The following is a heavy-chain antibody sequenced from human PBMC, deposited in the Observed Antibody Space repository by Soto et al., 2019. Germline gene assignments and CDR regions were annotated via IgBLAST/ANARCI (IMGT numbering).Heavy chain of an antibody. CDR2: ISSSSSTI. D-gene: IGHD3-22*01. Sequence: GGSLRLSCAGSGFTFSAYSMNWVRQAPGKGLEWVSYISSSSSTIYYADSVKGRFTISRDNAKNSLYLQMNSLRDEDTAVYYCARAPYYYDSSGYGYWYFDLWGRGTLVTVSS. CDR1: GFTFSAYS. CDR3: ARAPYYYDSSGYGYWYFDL. V-gene: IGHV3-48*02. J-gene: IGHJ2*01.